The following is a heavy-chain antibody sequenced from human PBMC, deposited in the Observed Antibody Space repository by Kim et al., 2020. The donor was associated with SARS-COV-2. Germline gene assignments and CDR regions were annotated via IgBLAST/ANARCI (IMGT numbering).Heavy chain of an antibody. CDR3: AKGANARYFDWLSIPDWFDP. CDR2: ISGSGGST. D-gene: IGHD3-9*01. J-gene: IGHJ5*02. V-gene: IGHV3-23*01. CDR1: GFTFSSYA. Sequence: GGSLRLSFAASGFTFSSYAISWVRQAPGKGLEWVSDISGSGGSTYYADSVKGRFTISRDNSKNTLYLQMNSLRAEDTAVYYCAKGANARYFDWLSIPDWFDPWGQGTLVTVSS.